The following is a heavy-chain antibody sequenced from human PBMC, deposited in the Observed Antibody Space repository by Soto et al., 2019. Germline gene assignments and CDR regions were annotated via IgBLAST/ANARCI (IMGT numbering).Heavy chain of an antibody. Sequence: SVPTMVNPTQTLTLTCTFSGFSLGTSGAGVGWIRQPPGKALEWLALIYCDDDKRYSPSLKSRLTITKDTSKNQVVLTMTKMDPVDTATYYYAHRRDYYDSSGSQEYYFEYWGQGTLVTVSS. CDR2: IYCDDDK. CDR3: AHRRDYYDSSGSQEYYFEY. J-gene: IGHJ4*02. CDR1: GFSLGTSGAG. D-gene: IGHD3-22*01. V-gene: IGHV2-5*02.